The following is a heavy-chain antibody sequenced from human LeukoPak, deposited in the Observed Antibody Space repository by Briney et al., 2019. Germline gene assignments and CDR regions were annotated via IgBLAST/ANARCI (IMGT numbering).Heavy chain of an antibody. J-gene: IGHJ5*02. Sequence: GASVKVSCKASGYTFTGYYMHWVRQAPGQGLEWMGIINPSGGSTSYAQKFQGRVTMTRDMSTSTVYMELSSLRSEDTAVYYCAKSSGWLRGWFDPWGQGTLVTVSS. CDR2: INPSGGST. V-gene: IGHV1-46*01. D-gene: IGHD6-19*01. CDR3: AKSSGWLRGWFDP. CDR1: GYTFTGYY.